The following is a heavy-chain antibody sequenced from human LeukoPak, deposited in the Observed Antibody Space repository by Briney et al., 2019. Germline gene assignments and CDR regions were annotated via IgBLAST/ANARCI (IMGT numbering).Heavy chain of an antibody. Sequence: GGSLRLSCAASGFTFSSYSMNWVRQAPGKGLEWVSYISSSSSAIYYADSVKGRFTISRDNTNNTLYLQMNRLRAEDTGIYFCAKDRETTASGTFDYWGPGTLVAVSS. D-gene: IGHD1-1*01. CDR2: ISSSSSAI. J-gene: IGHJ4*02. CDR1: GFTFSSYS. CDR3: AKDRETTASGTFDY. V-gene: IGHV3-48*04.